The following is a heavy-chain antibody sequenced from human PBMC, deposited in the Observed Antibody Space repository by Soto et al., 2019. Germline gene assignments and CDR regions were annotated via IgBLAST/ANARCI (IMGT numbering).Heavy chain of an antibody. CDR1: GGSISSYY. CDR3: AREETNYDILTAHRGAFDI. V-gene: IGHV4-59*01. Sequence: PSETLSLTCTVSGGSISSYYWSWIRQPPGKGLGWIWFIYYSGITNYNPSLKSRVTISVDTSKNQFSLKLSSVTAADTAVYYFAREETNYDILTAHRGAFDIWGQGTMVTVSS. CDR2: IYYSGIT. D-gene: IGHD3-9*01. J-gene: IGHJ3*02.